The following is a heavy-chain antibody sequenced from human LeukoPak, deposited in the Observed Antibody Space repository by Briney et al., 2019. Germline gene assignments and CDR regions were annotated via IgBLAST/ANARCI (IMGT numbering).Heavy chain of an antibody. D-gene: IGHD3-10*01. CDR3: AKDLMRDRWFGES. Sequence: GGSLRLSCAASGFTFSSYAMHWVRQAPGKGLEWVAFIRYEGNDKYYADSVKGRLTISRDNYKNTLYLEVNSLRVEDTAVYYCAKDLMRDRWFGESWGQGTLVIVSS. CDR2: IRYEGNDK. J-gene: IGHJ5*02. V-gene: IGHV3-30*02. CDR1: GFTFSSYA.